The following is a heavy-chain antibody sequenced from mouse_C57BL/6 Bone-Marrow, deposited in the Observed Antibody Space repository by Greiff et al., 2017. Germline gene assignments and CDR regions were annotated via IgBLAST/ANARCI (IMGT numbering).Heavy chain of an antibody. CDR3: ARWGTGYYAMDY. CDR2: IRNKANGYTT. D-gene: IGHD3-3*01. J-gene: IGHJ4*01. Sequence: DVMLVESGGGLVQPGGSLSLSCAASGFTFTDYYMSWVRQPPGKALEWLGFIRNKANGYTTEYSASVKGRFTISRDNSQSILYLQMNALRAEDSATYYCARWGTGYYAMDYWGQGTSVTVSS. V-gene: IGHV7-3*01. CDR1: GFTFTDYY.